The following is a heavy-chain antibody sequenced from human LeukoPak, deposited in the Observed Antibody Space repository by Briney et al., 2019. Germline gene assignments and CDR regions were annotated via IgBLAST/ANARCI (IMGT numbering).Heavy chain of an antibody. Sequence: SETLSLTCTVSGGSISSGGYYWSWIRQHPGKGLEWIGYIYYSGSTYYNPSLKSRVTISVDTSKNQSSLKLSSVTAADTAVYYCARLPIADCSGGSCYSYCFDYWGQGTLVTVSS. CDR3: ARLPIADCSGGSCYSYCFDY. CDR1: GGSISSGGYY. V-gene: IGHV4-31*03. J-gene: IGHJ4*02. CDR2: IYYSGST. D-gene: IGHD2-15*01.